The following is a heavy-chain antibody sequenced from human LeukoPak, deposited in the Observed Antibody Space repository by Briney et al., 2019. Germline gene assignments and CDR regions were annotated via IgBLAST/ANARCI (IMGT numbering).Heavy chain of an antibody. Sequence: SETLSLTCAVYGGSFSGYYWSWIRQPPGKGLEWIGEINHSGSTNYNPSLKSRVTISVDTSKNQFSLKLSSVTAADTAVYYCARHPWGAGYSSSWRQRPFDYWGQGTLVTVSS. CDR1: GGSFSGYY. V-gene: IGHV4-34*01. CDR3: ARHPWGAGYSSSWRQRPFDY. CDR2: INHSGST. J-gene: IGHJ4*02. D-gene: IGHD6-13*01.